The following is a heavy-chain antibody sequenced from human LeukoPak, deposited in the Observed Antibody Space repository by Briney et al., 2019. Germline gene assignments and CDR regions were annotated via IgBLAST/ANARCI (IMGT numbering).Heavy chain of an antibody. CDR1: GFTFNSYA. J-gene: IGHJ4*02. V-gene: IGHV3-30-3*01. D-gene: IGHD3-10*01. Sequence: PGGSLRLSCAASGFTFNSYAMHWVRLAPGKGQEWVAVISYDGSNKYYADSVKGRFTISRDNSKNTLYLQMNSLRAEDTAVYYCPRKEDPYYSGSGSSLDYWGQGTLVTVSS. CDR2: ISYDGSNK. CDR3: PRKEDPYYSGSGSSLDY.